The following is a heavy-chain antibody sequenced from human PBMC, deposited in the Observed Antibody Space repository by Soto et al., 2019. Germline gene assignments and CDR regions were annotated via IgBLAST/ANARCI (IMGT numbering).Heavy chain of an antibody. CDR3: GTVVLRFLEWSREMGGMDV. D-gene: IGHD3-3*01. J-gene: IGHJ6*02. Sequence: GGSLRLSCAASGFTFSSYAMSWVRQAPGKGLEWVSAISGSGGSTYYADSVKGRFTISRDNSKNTLYLQMNSLRAEDTAVYYCGTVVLRFLEWSREMGGMDVWGQGTTVTVSS. CDR2: ISGSGGST. CDR1: GFTFSSYA. V-gene: IGHV3-23*01.